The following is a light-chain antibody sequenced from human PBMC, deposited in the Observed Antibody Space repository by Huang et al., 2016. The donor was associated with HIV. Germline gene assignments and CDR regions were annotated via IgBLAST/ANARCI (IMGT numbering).Light chain of an antibody. CDR1: QSLLHSDGKTY. Sequence: EIVMTQTPLSLSVPPGQPASISCKSSQSLLHSDGKTYLYWNRQKPGQAPQLLIKEVSNRVSGVSDRFSGSGSGMNFTLKISRVEAEDSGVYYFMQSIQSATFGQGTKVEVK. V-gene: IGKV2D-29*01. CDR3: MQSIQSAT. CDR2: EVS. J-gene: IGKJ1*01.